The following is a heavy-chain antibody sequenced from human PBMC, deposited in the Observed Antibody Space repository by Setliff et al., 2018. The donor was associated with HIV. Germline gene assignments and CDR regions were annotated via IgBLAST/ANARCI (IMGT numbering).Heavy chain of an antibody. J-gene: IGHJ4*02. CDR2: AHYSGAI. CDR1: GASTSDNIYY. V-gene: IGHV4-39*02. D-gene: IGHD2-2*03. Sequence: PSETLSLTCSVTGASTSDNIYYWGWIRHSPGKGLEWIASAHYSGAIFYNPSLKSRVTMSVDTSGSRFSLKLTSVTAADTAVYYCARPSLGIGGGANFDSWGRGTQVTVSS. CDR3: ARPSLGIGGGANFDS.